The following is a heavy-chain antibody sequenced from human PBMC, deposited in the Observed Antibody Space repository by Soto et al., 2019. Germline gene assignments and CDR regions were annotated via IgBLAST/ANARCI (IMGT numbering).Heavy chain of an antibody. D-gene: IGHD2-15*01. Sequence: ASVKVSCKASGYTFTSYAMHWVRQAPGQRLEWMGWINAGNGNTKYSQKFQGRVTITRDTSASTAYMELSSLRSEDTAVYYCARAVVTVVAATLKPFDYWGQGTLVTVSS. CDR3: ARAVVTVVAATLKPFDY. J-gene: IGHJ4*02. CDR2: INAGNGNT. V-gene: IGHV1-3*01. CDR1: GYTFTSYA.